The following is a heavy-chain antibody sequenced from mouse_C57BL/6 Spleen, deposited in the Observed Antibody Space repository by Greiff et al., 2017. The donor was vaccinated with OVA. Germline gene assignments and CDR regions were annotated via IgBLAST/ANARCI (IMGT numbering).Heavy chain of an antibody. J-gene: IGHJ2*01. CDR1: GYSFTGYY. V-gene: IGHV1-43*01. CDR2: INPSTGGT. Sequence: VQLQQSGPELVKPGASVKISCKASGYSFTGYYMHWVKQSSEKSLEWIGEINPSTGGTSYNQKFKGKATLTVDKSSSTAYMQLKSLTSEDSAVDYCARALYDYDFYFDYWGQGTTLTVSS. D-gene: IGHD2-4*01. CDR3: ARALYDYDFYFDY.